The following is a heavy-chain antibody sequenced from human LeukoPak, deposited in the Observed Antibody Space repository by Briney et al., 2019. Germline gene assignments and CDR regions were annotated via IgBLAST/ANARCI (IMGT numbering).Heavy chain of an antibody. Sequence: GGSLRLSCAASGFTFNIYAMHWVRQAPGKGLEWVAVISYDGSNKYYADSVKGRFTISRDKSKNTLYLQMNSLRAEDTAVYYCAKVGYSYGHYYYYMDVWGKGTTVTVSS. CDR1: GFTFNIYA. CDR2: ISYDGSNK. D-gene: IGHD5-18*01. CDR3: AKVGYSYGHYYYYMDV. J-gene: IGHJ6*03. V-gene: IGHV3-30*04.